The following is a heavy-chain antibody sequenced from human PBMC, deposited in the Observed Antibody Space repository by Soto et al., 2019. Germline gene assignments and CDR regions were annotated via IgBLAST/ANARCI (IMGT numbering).Heavy chain of an antibody. CDR2: ISGDNGDT. Sequence: QVQLVQSGAEVKTPGASVKVSCKASGYTFTNYGTSWVRQAPGQGLEYMGWISGDNGDTHYAQKVQGRVTMTTDTSTNTAYMELRSLRPDDTAVYYCVRGPSLGYFQYWGQGTLVTVSS. V-gene: IGHV1-18*01. D-gene: IGHD6-6*01. J-gene: IGHJ1*01. CDR1: GYTFTNYG. CDR3: VRGPSLGYFQY.